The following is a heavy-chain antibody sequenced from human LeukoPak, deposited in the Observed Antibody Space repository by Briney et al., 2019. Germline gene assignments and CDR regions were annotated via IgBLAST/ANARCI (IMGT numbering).Heavy chain of an antibody. CDR3: ARPLVGTGYSSSWYFAY. Sequence: PGESLKISCKGSGYSFTSYWIARVRQMPGKGLEWMGIIYPGDSDTRYSPSFQGQVTMSADKSISNAYLQWTSLKASDTAMYYCARPLVGTGYSSSWYFAYCGQGTQVTVSS. D-gene: IGHD6-13*01. V-gene: IGHV5-51*01. CDR2: IYPGDSDT. CDR1: GYSFTSYW. J-gene: IGHJ4*02.